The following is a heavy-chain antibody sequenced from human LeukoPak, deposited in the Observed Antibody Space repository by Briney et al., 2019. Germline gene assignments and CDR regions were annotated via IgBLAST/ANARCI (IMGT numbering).Heavy chain of an antibody. J-gene: IGHJ4*02. Sequence: PSETLSLTCTVSGYSISSGYYWGWIRQPPGKGLEWIGNIDHGGSSIYNSSLRSRVTISVDTSKNQFSLKLSSVTAADTAVYYCARGGGYSYGHFDYWGQGTLVTVSS. D-gene: IGHD5-18*01. CDR2: IDHGGSS. CDR1: GYSISSGYY. V-gene: IGHV4-38-2*02. CDR3: ARGGGYSYGHFDY.